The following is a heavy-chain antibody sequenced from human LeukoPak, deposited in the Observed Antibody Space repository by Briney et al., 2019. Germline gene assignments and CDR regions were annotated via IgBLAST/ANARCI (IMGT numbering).Heavy chain of an antibody. J-gene: IGHJ5*02. V-gene: IGHV1-2*02. D-gene: IGHD2-15*01. CDR3: ALLEDVVVVAATTSHWFDH. CDR2: INPNSGGT. CDR1: GYTFTGYY. Sequence: ASVKVSCKASGYTFTGYYMHWVRQAPGQGLEWMGWINPNSGGTNYAQKFQGRVTMTRDTSISTAYMELSRLRSDDTAVYYCALLEDVVVVAATTSHWFDHWGQGTLVTVSS.